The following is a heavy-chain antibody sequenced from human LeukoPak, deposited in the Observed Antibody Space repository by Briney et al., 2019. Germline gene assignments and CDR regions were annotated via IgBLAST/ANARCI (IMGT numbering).Heavy chain of an antibody. D-gene: IGHD3-22*01. J-gene: IGHJ4*02. CDR2: ITGRGGRK. Sequence: GGSLRLSCAASGFTFRSYDMSWVSQAPGKGLEGVSVITGRGGRKLYADFVKGRFTISRDNSKNSLYLQMNSLRAEGTAVYYCAKNYCESSARGWAFFGYWGQGILVTGSS. V-gene: IGHV3-23*01. CDR3: AKNYCESSARGWAFFGY. CDR1: GFTFRSYD.